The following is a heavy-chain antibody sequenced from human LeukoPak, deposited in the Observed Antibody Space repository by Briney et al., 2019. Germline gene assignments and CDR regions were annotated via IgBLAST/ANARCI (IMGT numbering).Heavy chain of an antibody. V-gene: IGHV1-8*03. CDR3: ARTRNDYDSSGYFDY. D-gene: IGHD3-22*01. Sequence: ASVKVSCKASGYTFTSYDINWVRQATGQGLEWKGWMNPNSGNTGYAQKFQGRVTITRNTSISTAYMELSSLRSEDTAVYYCARTRNDYDSSGYFDYWGQGTLVTVSS. CDR1: GYTFTSYD. J-gene: IGHJ4*02. CDR2: MNPNSGNT.